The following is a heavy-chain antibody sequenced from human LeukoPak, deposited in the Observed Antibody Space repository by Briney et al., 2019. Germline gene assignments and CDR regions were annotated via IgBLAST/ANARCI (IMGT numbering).Heavy chain of an antibody. CDR2: IIPILGIA. CDR1: GGTFSSYA. CDR3: AREPRLKWDLTVC. V-gene: IGHV1-69*04. Sequence: SVKVSCKASGGTFSSYAISWVRQAPGQGLEWMGRIIPILGIANYAQKFRGRVTITADKSTSTAYMELSSLRSEDTAVYYCAREPRLKWDLTVCWGQGTLVTVSS. D-gene: IGHD1-26*01. J-gene: IGHJ4*02.